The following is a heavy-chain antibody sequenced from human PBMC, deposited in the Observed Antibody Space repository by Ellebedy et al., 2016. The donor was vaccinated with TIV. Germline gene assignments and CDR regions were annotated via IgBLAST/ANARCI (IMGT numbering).Heavy chain of an antibody. CDR3: ARVFGQWPTVVDY. CDR1: GATFSSYA. D-gene: IGHD6-19*01. CDR2: IIPIFGTA. Sequence: SVKVSXKASGATFSSYAISWVRQAPGQGLEWMGGIIPIFGTANYAQKFQGRVTITADESTSTAYMELRSLRSDDTAVYYCARVFGQWPTVVDYWGQGTLVTVSS. J-gene: IGHJ4*02. V-gene: IGHV1-69*13.